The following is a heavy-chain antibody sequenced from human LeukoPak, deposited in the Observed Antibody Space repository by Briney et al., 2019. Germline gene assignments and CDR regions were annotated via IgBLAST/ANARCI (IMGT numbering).Heavy chain of an antibody. CDR2: IDPSGGST. V-gene: IGHV1-46*01. CDR3: ARGGHGTSVAVAGTGDY. CDR1: GYTFTSYY. D-gene: IGHD6-19*01. J-gene: IGHJ4*02. Sequence: ASVKVSCKASGYTFTSYYMHWVRQAPGQGREWMGIIDPSGGSTIYAQKFQGRVTMTRDMSTSTVYMQLSSLRSEDTAVYYCARGGHGTSVAVAGTGDYWGQGTLVTVSS.